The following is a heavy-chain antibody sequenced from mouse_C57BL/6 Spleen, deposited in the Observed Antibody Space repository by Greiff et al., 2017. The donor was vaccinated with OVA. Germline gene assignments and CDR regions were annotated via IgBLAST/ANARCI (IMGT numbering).Heavy chain of an antibody. CDR3: ARRNWDERYFDV. Sequence: QVQLKESGAELVRPGTSVKVSCKASGYAFTNYLIEWVKQRPGQGLEWIGVINPGSGGTNYNEKFKGKATLTADKSSSTAYMQLSSLTSEDSAVYFCARRNWDERYFDVWGTGTTVTVSS. D-gene: IGHD4-1*01. CDR2: INPGSGGT. V-gene: IGHV1-54*01. CDR1: GYAFTNYL. J-gene: IGHJ1*03.